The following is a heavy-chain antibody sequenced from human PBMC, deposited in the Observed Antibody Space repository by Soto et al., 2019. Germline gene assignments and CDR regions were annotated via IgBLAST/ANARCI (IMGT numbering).Heavy chain of an antibody. J-gene: IGHJ4*02. CDR2: ITDTGGDT. V-gene: IGHV3-23*01. D-gene: IGHD3-10*01. CDR3: ARGSKDSYSGSRIFDF. Sequence: GGSLRLSCVASGFTFGSRAMSWVRQAPGEGLEWVSTITDTGGDTKYADSVRGRFTISRDNSKNTLYRQMSSLRAEDSAVYYCARGSKDSYSGSRIFDFWGRGTLVTVSS. CDR1: GFTFGSRA.